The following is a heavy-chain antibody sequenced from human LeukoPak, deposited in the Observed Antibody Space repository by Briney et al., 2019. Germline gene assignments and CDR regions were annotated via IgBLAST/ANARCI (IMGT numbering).Heavy chain of an antibody. D-gene: IGHD2-21*02. V-gene: IGHV4-30-4*08. CDR1: GGPISSSSYY. CDR2: IYYSGST. Sequence: PSETLSLTCTVSGGPISSSSYYWGWIRQPPGKGLEWIGYIYYSGSTYYNPSLKSRVTISVDTSKNQFSLKLSSVTAADTAVYYCARFVVVTAIGGPMFDYWGQGTLVTVSS. J-gene: IGHJ4*02. CDR3: ARFVVVTAIGGPMFDY.